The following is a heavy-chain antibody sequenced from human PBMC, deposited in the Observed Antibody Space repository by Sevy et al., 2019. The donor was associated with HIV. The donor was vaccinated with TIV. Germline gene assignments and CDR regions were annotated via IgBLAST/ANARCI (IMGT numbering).Heavy chain of an antibody. CDR2: FDPRYGET. CDR3: PTVGLRYFSGSSSYQGDWFDP. D-gene: IGHD2-15*01. V-gene: IGHV1-24*01. CDR1: GYTLTKLS. Sequence: ASVKVSCKVSGYTLTKLSIHCVRQAAGKGLEWMGEFDPRYGETIYAQRFQGRLTMTEDTSPETAFMELSSLTSDDTAMYYCPTVGLRYFSGSSSYQGDWFDPWGQGTLVTVSS. J-gene: IGHJ5*02.